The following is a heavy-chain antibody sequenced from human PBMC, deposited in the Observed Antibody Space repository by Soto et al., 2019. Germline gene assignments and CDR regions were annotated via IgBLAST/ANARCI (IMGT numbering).Heavy chain of an antibody. CDR1: GFTFSSYA. CDR3: AKDNKQPRFDY. D-gene: IGHD6-13*01. Sequence: GGSLRLSCAASGFTFSSYAMSWARQAPGTGLEWVSAISGSGGSTYYADSVKGRFTISRDNSKNTLYLQMNSLRAEDTAVYYCAKDNKQPRFDYWGQGTLVTVSS. V-gene: IGHV3-23*01. CDR2: ISGSGGST. J-gene: IGHJ4*02.